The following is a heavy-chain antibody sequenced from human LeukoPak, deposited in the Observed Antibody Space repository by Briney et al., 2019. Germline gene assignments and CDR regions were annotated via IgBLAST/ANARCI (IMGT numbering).Heavy chain of an antibody. J-gene: IGHJ4*02. V-gene: IGHV1-69*04. D-gene: IGHD3-10*01. CDR3: ARSSMVRRIHFDY. Sequence: SVKVSCKASGGTFSSYAISWVRQAPGQGLEWMGNIIASLEMTNYAQKFQGRVTITADTSTSIVYMELSSLRSEDTAVYYCARSSMVRRIHFDYWGQGTLVTVSS. CDR1: GGTFSSYA. CDR2: IIASLEMT.